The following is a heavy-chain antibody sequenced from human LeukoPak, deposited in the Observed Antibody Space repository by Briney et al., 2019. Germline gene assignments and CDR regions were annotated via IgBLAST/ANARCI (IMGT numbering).Heavy chain of an antibody. Sequence: LETLSLTCTVSGDSISISSYYWAWIRQPPGKGLEWIGSILFRGATYYNPSLKPRIIMSVDTSQNNFSLKLTSVTAADTAVYFCARESGDTRTVNSFDFWGRGTLITVSS. V-gene: IGHV4-39*07. CDR2: ILFRGAT. J-gene: IGHJ4*01. CDR1: GDSISISSYY. CDR3: ARESGDTRTVNSFDF. D-gene: IGHD2-21*01.